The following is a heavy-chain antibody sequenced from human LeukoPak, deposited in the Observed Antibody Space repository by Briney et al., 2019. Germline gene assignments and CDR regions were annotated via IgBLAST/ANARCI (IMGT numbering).Heavy chain of an antibody. CDR3: AREGAAAGFDY. CDR1: GGSISSYY. Sequence: SETLSLTCTVSGGSISSYYWSWIRQPPGKGLEWIGYTYYSGSTNYNPSLKSRVTISVDTSKNQFSLKLSSVTAADTAVYYCAREGAAAGFDYWGQGTLVTVSS. D-gene: IGHD6-13*01. J-gene: IGHJ4*02. CDR2: TYYSGST. V-gene: IGHV4-59*01.